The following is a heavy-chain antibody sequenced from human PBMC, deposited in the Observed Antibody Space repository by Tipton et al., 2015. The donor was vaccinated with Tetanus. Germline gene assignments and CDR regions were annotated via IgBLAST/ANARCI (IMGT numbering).Heavy chain of an antibody. CDR2: IRDNGNS. D-gene: IGHD2/OR15-2a*01. CDR1: GGSINSGGYF. J-gene: IGHJ4*02. V-gene: IGHV4-31*02. Sequence: LRLSCTVSGGSINSGGYFWTWIRQRTGKGLEWIGHIRDNGNSYANPSLSGRVTMSVDTRKNQFSLNLTSMSVADTATYYCARGTFHAFDFWGQGVQVTVSS. CDR3: ARGTFHAFDF.